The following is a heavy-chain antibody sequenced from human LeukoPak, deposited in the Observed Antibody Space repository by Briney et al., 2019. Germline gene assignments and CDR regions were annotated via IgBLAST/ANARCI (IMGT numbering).Heavy chain of an antibody. CDR1: GFTFSSYS. D-gene: IGHD3-22*01. Sequence: PGGSLRLSCAASGFTFSSYSMNWVRQAPGKGLEWVSSISSSSSYIYYADSVKGRFTISRDNAKNSLYLQMNSLRAEDTAVYYCARGGYYYDSSGYYWDYYFDYWGQGTLVTVSS. J-gene: IGHJ4*02. CDR2: ISSSSSYI. V-gene: IGHV3-21*01. CDR3: ARGGYYYDSSGYYWDYYFDY.